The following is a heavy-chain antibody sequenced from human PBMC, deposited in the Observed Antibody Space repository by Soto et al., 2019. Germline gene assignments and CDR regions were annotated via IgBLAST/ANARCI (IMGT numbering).Heavy chain of an antibody. CDR2: ISANGDNV. V-gene: IGHV3-9*01. CDR3: AKDMKWGGMTTIHYFDS. CDR1: GFTFSSYW. Sequence: HPGGSLRLSCAASGFTFSSYWMHWVRQAPGKGLEWDSGISANGDNVYYSDSVKGRFTVSRDNAKISLFLQMNSLRPEDTALYYCAKDMKWGGMTTIHYFDSWGQGTQVTVSS. D-gene: IGHD4-17*01. J-gene: IGHJ4*02.